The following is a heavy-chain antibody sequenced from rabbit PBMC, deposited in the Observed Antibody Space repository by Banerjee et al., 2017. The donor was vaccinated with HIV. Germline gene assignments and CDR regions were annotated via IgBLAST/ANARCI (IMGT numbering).Heavy chain of an antibody. V-gene: IGHV1S40*01. Sequence: QSLEESGGGLVKPGGTLTLTCKASGIDFSSYYYMCWVRQAPGKGLELITCIYSGSGGSTNYASWAKGRFTISKTSSTTVTLQMTSLTAADTATYFCARGYWTDGLHLWGPGTLVTVS. CDR2: IYSGSGGST. D-gene: IGHD1-1*01. CDR1: GIDFSSYYY. J-gene: IGHJ4*01. CDR3: ARGYWTDGLHL.